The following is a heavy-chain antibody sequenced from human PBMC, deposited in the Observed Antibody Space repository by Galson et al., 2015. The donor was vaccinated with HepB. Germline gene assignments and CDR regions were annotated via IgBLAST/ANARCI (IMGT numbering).Heavy chain of an antibody. J-gene: IGHJ4*02. V-gene: IGHV3-23*01. CDR3: AKDPDYDFWSGYYHKGNDY. Sequence: SLRLSCAASGFTFSSYAMSWVRQAPGKGLEWVSAISGSGGSTYYADSVKGRFTISRDNSKNTLYLQMNSLRAEDTAVYYCAKDPDYDFWSGYYHKGNDYWGQGTLVTVSS. CDR1: GFTFSSYA. D-gene: IGHD3-3*01. CDR2: ISGSGGST.